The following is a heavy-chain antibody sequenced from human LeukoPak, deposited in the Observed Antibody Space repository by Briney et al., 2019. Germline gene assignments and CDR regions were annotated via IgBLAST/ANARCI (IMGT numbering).Heavy chain of an antibody. J-gene: IGHJ4*02. D-gene: IGHD4-17*01. CDR3: ASSTPVTTTYSFDY. CDR1: GGSISSGGYY. Sequence: SQTLSLTCTVSGGSISSGGYYWSWIRQHPGKGLEWIGYIYYSGSTYYNPSLKSRVTISVDTSKSQFSLKLSSVTAADTAVYYCASSTPVTTTYSFDYWGQGTPVTVSS. CDR2: IYYSGST. V-gene: IGHV4-31*03.